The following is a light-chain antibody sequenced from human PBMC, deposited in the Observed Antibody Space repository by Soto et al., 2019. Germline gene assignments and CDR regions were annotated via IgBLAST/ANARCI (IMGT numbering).Light chain of an antibody. Sequence: QSALAQPASVSGSPGQSITISCTGTSSDVGAYNSVSWYQQHPHRAPQVIIYEGIKRPSGVSDRFSGSTSGSTASLTISGLQAEDEAEYYCCSYVGATTCVFGSGTKVTVL. CDR2: EGI. J-gene: IGLJ1*01. CDR1: SSDVGAYNS. V-gene: IGLV2-23*01. CDR3: CSYVGATTCV.